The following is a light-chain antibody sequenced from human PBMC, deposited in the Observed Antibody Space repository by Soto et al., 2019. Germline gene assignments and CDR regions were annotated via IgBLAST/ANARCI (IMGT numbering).Light chain of an antibody. J-gene: IGLJ1*01. CDR1: SIDVGGYNY. V-gene: IGLV2-14*01. Sequence: QAAVTHPASVSGSPGQSIAISCTGTSIDVGGYNYVSWYQQHPGKAPKLTIYEVSNRPSGVSNRFSGSKSGNTASLTTSGLQAQDEADYYCSSYTSSSILYVVGTVTQV. CDR3: SSYTSSSILYV. CDR2: EVS.